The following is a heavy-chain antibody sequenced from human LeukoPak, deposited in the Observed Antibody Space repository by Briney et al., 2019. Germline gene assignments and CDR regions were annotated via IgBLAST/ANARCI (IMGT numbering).Heavy chain of an antibody. Sequence: SETLSLTCTVSGGSISSGSYYWSWIRQPAGKGLEWIGRIYTSGSTNYNPSLKSRVTISVDTSKNQFSLKLSSVTAADTAVYYCARDPGTSGSYYYDYWGQGALVTVSS. D-gene: IGHD1-26*01. CDR3: ARDPGTSGSYYYDY. V-gene: IGHV4-61*02. CDR2: IYTSGST. J-gene: IGHJ4*02. CDR1: GGSISSGSYY.